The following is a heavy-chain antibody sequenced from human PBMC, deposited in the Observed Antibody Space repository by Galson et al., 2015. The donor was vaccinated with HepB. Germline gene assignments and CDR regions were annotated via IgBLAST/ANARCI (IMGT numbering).Heavy chain of an antibody. CDR2: ISGSGGST. D-gene: IGHD6-13*01. Sequence: SLRLSCAASGFTFSSYAMGWVRQAPGKGLEWVSAISGSGGSTYYADSAKGRFTISRDNSKNTLYLQMNSLRAEDTAVYYCAKRWSSSWYTGDAFDIWGQGTMVTVSS. V-gene: IGHV3-23*01. CDR1: GFTFSSYA. J-gene: IGHJ3*02. CDR3: AKRWSSSWYTGDAFDI.